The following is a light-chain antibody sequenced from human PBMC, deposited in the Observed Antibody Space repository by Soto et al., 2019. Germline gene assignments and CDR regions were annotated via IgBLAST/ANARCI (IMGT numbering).Light chain of an antibody. J-gene: IGKJ1*01. V-gene: IGKV1-5*03. CDR1: QSISSW. CDR3: HQYNDNWT. CDR2: KDS. Sequence: DIQMTQSPSTLSASVGDRVTITCRASQSISSWLAWYQQKPGTAPKLLIYKDSTLQSGVPSRFSGSGSGTEFTLTISSLQPDDSATYYCHQYNDNWTFGQGTKLE.